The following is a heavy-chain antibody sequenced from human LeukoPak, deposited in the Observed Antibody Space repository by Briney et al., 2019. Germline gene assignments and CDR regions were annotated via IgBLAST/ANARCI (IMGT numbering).Heavy chain of an antibody. CDR1: GFTFSNAW. CDR2: IKSKTDGGTT. V-gene: IGHV3-15*01. J-gene: IGHJ4*02. Sequence: PGGSLRLSCAASGFTFSNAWMSWVRQAPGKGLEWVGRIKSKTDGGTTDYAAPVKGRFTISRDDSKNTLYLQMNSLKHEDTAVYYCTTSTYYCSGGSCGYWGQGTLVTVSS. CDR3: TTSTYYCSGGSCGY. D-gene: IGHD2-15*01.